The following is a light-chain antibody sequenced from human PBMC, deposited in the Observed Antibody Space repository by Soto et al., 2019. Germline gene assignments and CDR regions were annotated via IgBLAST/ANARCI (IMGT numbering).Light chain of an antibody. Sequence: QLVLTQPPSASGSPGQSVTISCTGTSSDVGGYKYVSWYQHYPGKAPKLMIYEVSKRPSGVPDRFSGSKSGNTASLTVSGLQAEDEGDYYCSSYAGNNNVVFGGGTKLTVL. J-gene: IGLJ2*01. CDR1: SSDVGGYKY. CDR2: EVS. CDR3: SSYAGNNNVV. V-gene: IGLV2-8*01.